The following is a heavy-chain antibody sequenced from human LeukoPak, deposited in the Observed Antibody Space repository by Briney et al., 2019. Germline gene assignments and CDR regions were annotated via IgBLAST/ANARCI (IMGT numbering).Heavy chain of an antibody. J-gene: IGHJ6*02. CDR2: INHSGST. CDR1: GGSFSGYY. CDR3: ARAKGIAAAWYPGYGMDV. V-gene: IGHV4-34*01. D-gene: IGHD6-13*01. Sequence: PSETLSLTCAVYGGSFSGYYWSWIRQPPGKGLEWIGEINHSGSTNYDPSLKSRVTISVDTSKNQFSLKLSSVTAADTAVYYCARAKGIAAAWYPGYGMDVWGQGTTVTVSS.